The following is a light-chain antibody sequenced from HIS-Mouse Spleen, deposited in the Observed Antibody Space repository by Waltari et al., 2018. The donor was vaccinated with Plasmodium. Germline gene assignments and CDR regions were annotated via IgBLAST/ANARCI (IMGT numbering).Light chain of an antibody. CDR2: GAS. CDR1: QSVRSN. Sequence: EIVMTQSPATLSVYPGERATLSGRASQSVRSNLAWDQQQPGQAPRRLLYGASTRATGIPARFSGSGSGTEFTLTISSLQSEDFAVYYCQQYNNWSFTFGPGTKVDIK. CDR3: QQYNNWSFT. V-gene: IGKV3-15*01. J-gene: IGKJ3*01.